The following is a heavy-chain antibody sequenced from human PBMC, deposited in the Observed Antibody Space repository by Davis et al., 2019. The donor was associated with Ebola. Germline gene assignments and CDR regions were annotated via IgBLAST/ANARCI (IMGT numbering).Heavy chain of an antibody. J-gene: IGHJ4*02. CDR2: IYSGGST. D-gene: IGHD6-13*01. Sequence: GGSLRLSCAASGFTFSSYSMNWVRQAPGKGLEWVSVIYSGGSTYYADSVKGRFTISRDNSKNTLYLQMNSLRAEDTAVYYCSIAAAGTADYWGQGTLVTVSS. CDR3: SIAAAGTADY. V-gene: IGHV3-53*05. CDR1: GFTFSSYS.